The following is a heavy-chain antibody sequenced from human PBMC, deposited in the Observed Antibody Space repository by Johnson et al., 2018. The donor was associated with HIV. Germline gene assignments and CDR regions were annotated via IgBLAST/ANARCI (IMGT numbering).Heavy chain of an antibody. D-gene: IGHD2-2*01. CDR1: GFTFSSYG. CDR3: ARDSASDAFDI. CDR2: ISYDGSNK. Sequence: QVQLVESGGGVVQPGRSLRLSCAASGFTFSSYGMHWVRQAPGKGLEWVAFISYDGSNKYYADSVKGRFTISRDNSRNTLYLQMNSLRAGDTAVYYCARDSASDAFDIWGQGTMVTVSS. V-gene: IGHV3-30*19. J-gene: IGHJ3*02.